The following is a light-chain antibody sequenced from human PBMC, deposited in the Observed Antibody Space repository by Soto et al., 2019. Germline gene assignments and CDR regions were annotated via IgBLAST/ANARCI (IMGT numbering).Light chain of an antibody. Sequence: ENVLTQSPGTLSLSPGEGATLSCRASQSVSSSYLAWYQHKPGQAPRFLIYGASTRATGIPDRFSGSGSGTDFTLTISRLEPEDFAVYYCQQYATSPTTFGQGTKVDIK. CDR2: GAS. V-gene: IGKV3-20*01. CDR3: QQYATSPTT. J-gene: IGKJ1*01. CDR1: QSVSSSY.